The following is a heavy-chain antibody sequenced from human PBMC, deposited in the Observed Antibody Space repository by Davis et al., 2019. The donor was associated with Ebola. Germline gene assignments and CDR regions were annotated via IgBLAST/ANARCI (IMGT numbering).Heavy chain of an antibody. D-gene: IGHD4-17*01. CDR2: ISVRSIT. CDR3: AKVHPPTTVTTGWFDP. V-gene: IGHV3-23*01. CDR1: GFIFSSYA. Sequence: GGSLRLSCAASGFIFSSYAMSWVRQAPGKGLEWVSSISVRSITYHADSVKGRVTISRDNSKNTLYLQMNSLRAEDTAVYYCAKVHPPTTVTTGWFDPWGQGTLVTVSS. J-gene: IGHJ5*02.